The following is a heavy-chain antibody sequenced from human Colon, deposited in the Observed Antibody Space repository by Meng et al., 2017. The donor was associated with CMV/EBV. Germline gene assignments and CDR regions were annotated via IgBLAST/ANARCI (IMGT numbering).Heavy chain of an antibody. D-gene: IGHD3-3*01. Sequence: GGTFSSYAISWVRQAPGQGLEWMGGISPIFGTANYAQKLQGRVTITTDESTSTAYMELSSLRSEDTAVYYCARTLNYDFWSGYSFDYWGQGTLVTVSS. CDR1: GGTFSSYA. CDR3: ARTLNYDFWSGYSFDY. J-gene: IGHJ4*02. CDR2: ISPIFGTA. V-gene: IGHV1-69*05.